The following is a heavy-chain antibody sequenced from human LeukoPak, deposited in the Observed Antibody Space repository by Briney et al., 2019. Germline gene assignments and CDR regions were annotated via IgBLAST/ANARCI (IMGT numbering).Heavy chain of an antibody. V-gene: IGHV4-30-4*08. D-gene: IGHD2-2*03. J-gene: IGHJ3*02. CDR3: ARGAGFCSSTSCSDAFDI. CDR1: SGSISSGDYY. CDR2: IYYSGST. Sequence: SQTLSLTCTVSSGSISSGDYYWSWIRQPPGTGLEWIGYIYYSGSTYYNPSLKSRVTISVDTSKNQFSLKLSSVTAADTAVYYCARGAGFCSSTSCSDAFDIWGQGTMVTVSS.